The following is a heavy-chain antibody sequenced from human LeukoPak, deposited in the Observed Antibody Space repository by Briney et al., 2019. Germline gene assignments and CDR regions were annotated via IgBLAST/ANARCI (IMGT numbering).Heavy chain of an antibody. CDR3: ARHGDYYGSGSRY. J-gene: IGHJ4*02. Sequence: SETLSLTCTVSGGSISSSSYYWGWIRQPPGKGLEWIGSIYHSGSTYYNPSLKSRVTIAVETSKNQFSLKLSSVTAADTAVYYCARHGDYYGSGSRYWGQGTLVTVSS. D-gene: IGHD3-10*01. V-gene: IGHV4-39*01. CDR1: GGSISSSSYY. CDR2: IYHSGST.